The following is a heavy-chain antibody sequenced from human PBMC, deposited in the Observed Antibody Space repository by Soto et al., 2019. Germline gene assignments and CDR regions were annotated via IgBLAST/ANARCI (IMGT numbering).Heavy chain of an antibody. V-gene: IGHV3-7*05. CDR1: GFTFSSYW. Sequence: GGSLRLSCAASGFTFSSYWMSWVRQAPGKGLEWVANIKQDGSEKYYVDSVKGRFTISRDNAKNSLYLQMNSLRAEDTAVYYCARPARASSWRYWYFDLWGRGTLVTVSS. J-gene: IGHJ2*01. CDR2: IKQDGSEK. D-gene: IGHD6-13*01. CDR3: ARPARASSWRYWYFDL.